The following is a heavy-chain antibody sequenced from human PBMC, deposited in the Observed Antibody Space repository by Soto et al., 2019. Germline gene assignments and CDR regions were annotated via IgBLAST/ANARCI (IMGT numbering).Heavy chain of an antibody. D-gene: IGHD2-2*01. CDR2: IYYTGSA. CDR3: ARDSRVPVDNGGYYQYGMDV. CDR1: GGSVNSGSYY. J-gene: IGHJ6*02. V-gene: IGHV4-31*02. Sequence: PSETLSLTCSVSGGSVNSGSYYWSWIRQHPGKGLEWIGHIYYTGSAYYTPSLKGRSTISIDTSNNQFSLKMISVTAADTAVYYCARDSRVPVDNGGYYQYGMDVWGQGTTVTVSS.